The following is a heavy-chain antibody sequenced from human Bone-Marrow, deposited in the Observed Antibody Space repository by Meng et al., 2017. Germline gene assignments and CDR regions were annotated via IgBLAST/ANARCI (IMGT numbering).Heavy chain of an antibody. Sequence: SETLSLTCAVYGGSFSGYYWSWIRQPPGKGLEWIGEINHSGSTNYNPSLKSRVTISVDTSKNQFSLKLSSVTAADTAVYYCARDGLGSSWYWGWFDPWGRGPL. CDR2: INHSGST. CDR1: GGSFSGYY. J-gene: IGHJ5*02. D-gene: IGHD6-13*01. V-gene: IGHV4-34*01. CDR3: ARDGLGSSWYWGWFDP.